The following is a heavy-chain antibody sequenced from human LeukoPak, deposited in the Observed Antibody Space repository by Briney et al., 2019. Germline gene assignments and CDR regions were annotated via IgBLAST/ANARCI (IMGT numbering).Heavy chain of an antibody. CDR1: GSTLSSYA. CDR3: AIPNDY. CDR2: ISGSGGST. J-gene: IGHJ4*02. V-gene: IGHV3-23*01. Sequence: GGSLSLSRAAYGSTLSSYAMSWVRQAPGKGLEWVSAISGSGGSTYYADSVKGRFTISRDNSKNTLSLQMNSLRAEDTAVYYCAIPNDYWGQGSLVTVSS.